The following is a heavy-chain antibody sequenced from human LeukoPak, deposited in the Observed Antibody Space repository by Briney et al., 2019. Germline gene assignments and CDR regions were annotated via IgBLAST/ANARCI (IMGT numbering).Heavy chain of an antibody. J-gene: IGHJ4*02. V-gene: IGHV4-30-4*07. CDR1: GGSISSGGYS. CDR2: IYYSGST. Sequence: SETLSLTCAVSGGSISSGGYSWSWIRQPPGKGLEWIGYIYYSGSTYYNPSLKSRVTISVDTSKNQFSLKLSSVTAADTAVYYCARVDTAMVSLDYWGQGTLVTVSS. CDR3: ARVDTAMVSLDY. D-gene: IGHD5-18*01.